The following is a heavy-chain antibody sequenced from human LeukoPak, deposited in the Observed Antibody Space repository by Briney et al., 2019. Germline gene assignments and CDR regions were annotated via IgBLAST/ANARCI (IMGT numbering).Heavy chain of an antibody. CDR2: IYYSGST. CDR3: LRSRRGAFDI. J-gene: IGHJ3*02. Sequence: SKTLSLTCTVSGGSISSSSYYWGWIRQPPGKGLEWIGSIYYSGSTYYNPSLKGRVTISVDTSKNQFSLKLSSVTAAGTAVYYCLRSRRGAFDIWGQGTMVTVSS. V-gene: IGHV4-39*07. CDR1: GGSISSSSYY. D-gene: IGHD3-16*01.